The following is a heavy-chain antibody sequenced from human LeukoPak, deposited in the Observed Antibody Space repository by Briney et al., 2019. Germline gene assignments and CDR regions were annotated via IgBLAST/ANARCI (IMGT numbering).Heavy chain of an antibody. CDR2: ISYDGSKK. J-gene: IGHJ4*02. V-gene: IGHV3-30-3*01. CDR1: GFTFSRYA. CDR3: AKGASDWYIDY. D-gene: IGHD6-19*01. Sequence: GTSLRLSCAVSGFTFSRYAMHWVRQAPGKGLEWVAVISYDGSKKADSVKGRFTISRDNSKNTLYLQMNSLRAGDTALYYCAKGASDWYIDYWGQGTLVTVSS.